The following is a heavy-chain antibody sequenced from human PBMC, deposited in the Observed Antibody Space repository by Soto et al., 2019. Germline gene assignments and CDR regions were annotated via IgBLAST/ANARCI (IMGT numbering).Heavy chain of an antibody. CDR2: ISAYNGNT. Sequence: ASVKVYCKASGYTFTSYGISWVRQATGQGLEWMGWISAYNGNTNYAQKLQGRVTMTTDTSTSTAYMELRSLRSDDTAVYYCAREDVLRYFDWYFDYWGQGTLVTVSS. CDR3: AREDVLRYFDWYFDY. J-gene: IGHJ4*02. V-gene: IGHV1-18*01. CDR1: GYTFTSYG. D-gene: IGHD3-9*01.